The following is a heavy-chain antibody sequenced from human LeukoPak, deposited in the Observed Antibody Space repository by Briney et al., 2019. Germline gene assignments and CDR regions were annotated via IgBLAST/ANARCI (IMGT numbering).Heavy chain of an antibody. CDR2: IISIFGTA. D-gene: IGHD5-18*01. Sequence: GASVKVSCKASGYTFTSYGISWVRQAPGQGLEWMGGIISIFGTANYAQKFQGRVTITTDESTSTAYMELSSLRSEDTAVYYCAREDPDTAMVLGYWGQGTLVTVSS. J-gene: IGHJ4*02. CDR3: AREDPDTAMVLGY. V-gene: IGHV1-69*05. CDR1: GYTFTSYG.